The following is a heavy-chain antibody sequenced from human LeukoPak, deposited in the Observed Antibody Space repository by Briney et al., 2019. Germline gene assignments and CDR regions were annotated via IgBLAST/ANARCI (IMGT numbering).Heavy chain of an antibody. Sequence: PGGALSLSCAASGFTFSTYSMNWVRPAPGKGLEGVSAISGIGGSTYYADTVEGRFTISRDNSKNTLYLQMDSLRAEDTAVYYCAKVHPDIVLMVAPFDSWGQGTLVTVSS. CDR3: AKVHPDIVLMVAPFDS. J-gene: IGHJ4*02. CDR1: GFTFSTYS. CDR2: ISGIGGST. D-gene: IGHD2-8*01. V-gene: IGHV3-23*01.